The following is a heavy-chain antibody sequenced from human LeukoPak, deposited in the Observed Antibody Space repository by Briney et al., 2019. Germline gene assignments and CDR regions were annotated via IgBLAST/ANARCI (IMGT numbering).Heavy chain of an antibody. CDR3: ARDLYYDSSGYYSD. CDR2: IIPIFGTA. CDR1: GGTFSSYA. J-gene: IGHJ4*02. Sequence: ASVKVSCKASGGTFSSYAISWVRQAPGQGLEWMGGIIPIFGTANYAQKFQGRVTITTDESTSTGYMELSSLRSEDTAVYYCARDLYYDSSGYYSDWGQGTPVTVSS. V-gene: IGHV1-69*05. D-gene: IGHD3-22*01.